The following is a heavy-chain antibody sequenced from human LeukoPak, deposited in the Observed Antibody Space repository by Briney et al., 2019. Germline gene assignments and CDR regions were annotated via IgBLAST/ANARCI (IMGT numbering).Heavy chain of an antibody. J-gene: IGHJ4*02. V-gene: IGHV1-24*01. CDR2: FDPEDGET. CDR3: ATVTYSSGLGDYFDY. Sequence: VASVKVSCKASGYTFTSYDINRVRQATGKGLEWMGGFDPEDGETIYAQKFQGRVTMTEDTSTDTAYMELSSLRSEDTAVYYCATVTYSSGLGDYFDYWGQGTLVTVSS. CDR1: GYTFTSYD. D-gene: IGHD6-19*01.